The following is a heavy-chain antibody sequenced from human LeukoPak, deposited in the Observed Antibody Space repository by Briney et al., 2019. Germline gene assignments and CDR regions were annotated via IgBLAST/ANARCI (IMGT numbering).Heavy chain of an antibody. CDR2: INGDGSST. CDR3: ARVYYDSSGYYYAFAM. D-gene: IGHD3-22*01. CDR1: RFTLSRYW. V-gene: IGHV3-74*01. J-gene: IGHJ3*02. Sequence: PGGSLRLSCVASRFTLSRYWMHWVRQAPGKGLVWVSRINGDGSSTSYADAVKGRFTISRDNDKNTLFLQMNCLRAEDTAVYYCARVYYDSSGYYYAFAMWGEGTMVTVSS.